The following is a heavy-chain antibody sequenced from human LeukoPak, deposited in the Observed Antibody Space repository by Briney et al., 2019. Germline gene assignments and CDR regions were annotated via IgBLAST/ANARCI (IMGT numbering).Heavy chain of an antibody. J-gene: IGHJ6*02. V-gene: IGHV1-69*04. CDR2: IIPILGIA. CDR1: GGTFSSYA. Sequence: SVKVSCKASGGTFSSYAISWVRQAPGQGLEWMGRIIPILGIANYAQKFQGRVTITADKSTSTAYMELSSLRSEDTAVYYCARDWDYDILTGYYRGDYYYGMDVWGQGTTVTVSS. CDR3: ARDWDYDILTGYYRGDYYYGMDV. D-gene: IGHD3-9*01.